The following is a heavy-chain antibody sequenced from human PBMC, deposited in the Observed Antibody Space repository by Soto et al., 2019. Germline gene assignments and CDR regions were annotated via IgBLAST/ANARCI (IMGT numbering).Heavy chain of an antibody. Sequence: QVQLVESGGGVVQPGRSLRLSCAASGFTFGNHGMHWVRQAPGKGLQWVAVILADGSRAWYGDSVRGRFTISRDNPRNALYLEMDSLRPEDTGVDYCARDDDDIANGRDYWGQGTLVTVSS. CDR1: GFTFGNHG. CDR3: ARDDDDIANGRDY. V-gene: IGHV3-33*01. D-gene: IGHD1-1*01. J-gene: IGHJ4*02. CDR2: ILADGSRA.